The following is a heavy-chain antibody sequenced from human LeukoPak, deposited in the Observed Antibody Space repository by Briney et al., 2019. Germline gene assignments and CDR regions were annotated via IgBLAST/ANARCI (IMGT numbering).Heavy chain of an antibody. CDR3: ARGDYYDSSGYLYYFDY. Sequence: PGRSLRLSCAASGFTFCSYGMHWVRQAPGKGLEGVAVIWYDGSNKYYADSVKGRFTISRDNSKNTLYLQMNSQRAEDTAVYYCARGDYYDSSGYLYYFDYWGQGTLVTVSS. CDR2: IWYDGSNK. D-gene: IGHD3-22*01. V-gene: IGHV3-33*03. J-gene: IGHJ4*02. CDR1: GFTFCSYG.